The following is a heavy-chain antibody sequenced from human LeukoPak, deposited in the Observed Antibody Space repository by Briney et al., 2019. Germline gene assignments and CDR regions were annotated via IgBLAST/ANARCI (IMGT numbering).Heavy chain of an antibody. CDR1: GYTFTSYG. V-gene: IGHV1-18*01. D-gene: IGHD6-13*01. CDR3: ARGEQQLGPLSAFDI. J-gene: IGHJ3*02. Sequence: ASLKVSCKASGYTFTSYGISWVRQAPGQGLEWMGWISAYNCNKNYAQKLQGRVTMNPDPSTSTDYMVLRSLRSDDTAVYYCARGEQQLGPLSAFDIWGQGTIVSVSS. CDR2: ISAYNCNK.